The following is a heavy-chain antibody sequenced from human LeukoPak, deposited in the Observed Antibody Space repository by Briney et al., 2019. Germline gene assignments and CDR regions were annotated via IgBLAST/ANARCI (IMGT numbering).Heavy chain of an antibody. D-gene: IGHD3-22*01. Sequence: PGGSLRLSCAASGFTFSSYAMSWVRQAPGKGLEWVSAISGSGGSTYYADSVKGRFTISRDNSKNTLYLQMNSLRAEDTAVYYCAKAADYYYDSSGYYPEAHYYFDYWGQGTLVTVSS. CDR2: ISGSGGST. CDR1: GFTFSSYA. J-gene: IGHJ4*02. V-gene: IGHV3-23*01. CDR3: AKAADYYYDSSGYYPEAHYYFDY.